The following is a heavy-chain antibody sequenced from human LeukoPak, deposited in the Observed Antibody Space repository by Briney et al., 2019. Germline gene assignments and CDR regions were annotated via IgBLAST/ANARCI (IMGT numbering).Heavy chain of an antibody. CDR2: INGYNGNT. V-gene: IGHV1-18*01. CDR1: VYTFKTYG. CDR3: ATGSITMIRGGTYFYYGMGV. Sequence: GASETVSCKASVYTFKTYGISWVRQAPPQGLEWMGWINGYNGNTKFEQNFQGRVTMTTDTSTNTAHMELRSLKSDDTAVYYCATGSITMIRGGTYFYYGMGVWGQGTTVTVSS. D-gene: IGHD3-22*01. J-gene: IGHJ6*02.